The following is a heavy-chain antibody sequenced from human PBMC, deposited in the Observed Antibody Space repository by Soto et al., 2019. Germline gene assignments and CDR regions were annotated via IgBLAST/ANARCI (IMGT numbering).Heavy chain of an antibody. J-gene: IGHJ4*02. CDR1: GFSFDSYA. Sequence: EVQLLESGGGLVQPGGSLRLSCAASGFSFDSYAMNWVRQAPGKGLEWVSSISGSGDDAYYADSVKGRFTISRDNSKNTLYLQVNSLRAQDTAVYFCAKGPIFEVVTHYFESWGQGTLVTVSS. CDR2: ISGSGDDA. V-gene: IGHV3-23*01. D-gene: IGHD3-3*01. CDR3: AKGPIFEVVTHYFES.